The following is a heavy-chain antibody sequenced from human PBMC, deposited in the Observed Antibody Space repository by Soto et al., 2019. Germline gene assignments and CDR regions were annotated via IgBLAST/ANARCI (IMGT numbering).Heavy chain of an antibody. CDR3: ERSRITGKDYYYYGMDV. CDR1: GGSISSYY. Sequence: SETLSLTCTVSGGSISSYYWGWIRQPPGKGLEWIGYIYYSGSTNYNPSLKSRVTISVDTSKNQFSLKLSSVTAADTAVYYCERSRITGKDYYYYGMDVWGQGTTVTVSS. D-gene: IGHD1-20*01. J-gene: IGHJ6*02. CDR2: IYYSGST. V-gene: IGHV4-59*01.